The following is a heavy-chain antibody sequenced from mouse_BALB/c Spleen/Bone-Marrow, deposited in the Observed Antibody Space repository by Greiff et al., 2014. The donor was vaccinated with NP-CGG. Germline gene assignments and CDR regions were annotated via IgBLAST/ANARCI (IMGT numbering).Heavy chain of an antibody. V-gene: IGHV1-80*01. D-gene: IGHD2-2*01. CDR3: ASEGYGYDERGHAMAY. J-gene: IGHJ4*01. CDR1: GYAFSSYW. Sequence: QVQLQQSGAELVRPGSSVKISCKASGYAFSSYWMNWVKQRPGQGLEWIGQIYPGDGDTNYNGKFKGKATLTADKSSSTAYMQLSSLTSEDSEVYFCASEGYGYDERGHAMAYWGQGTSVTVST. CDR2: IYPGDGDT.